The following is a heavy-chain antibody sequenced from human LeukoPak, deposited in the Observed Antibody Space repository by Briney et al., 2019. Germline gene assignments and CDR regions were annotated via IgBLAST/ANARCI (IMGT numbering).Heavy chain of an antibody. D-gene: IGHD5-18*01. CDR3: ARVLRAASWRSYDY. CDR2: IYYNGDT. J-gene: IGHJ4*02. CDR1: GGSVSNSLYY. Sequence: SETLSLTCTVSGGSVSNSLYYWSWIRQPPGKGLEWIGYIYYNGDTNYNPSLKSRVIISIDTSSNQFSLKLNSMTAADTAVYYCARVLRAASWRSYDYWGQGSLVTVSS. V-gene: IGHV4-61*01.